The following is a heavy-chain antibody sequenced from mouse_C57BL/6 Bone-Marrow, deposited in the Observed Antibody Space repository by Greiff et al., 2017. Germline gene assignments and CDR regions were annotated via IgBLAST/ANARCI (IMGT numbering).Heavy chain of an antibody. D-gene: IGHD2-1*01. Sequence: VQLQQSGAELVKPGASVKLSCKASGYTFTSYWMHWVKQRPGQGLEWIGMIHPNSGSTNYNEKFNSKATLTVDKSSSTAYMQLTSLTSEVSAVVNCAPLLACFAYWGQGTLVTVSA. J-gene: IGHJ3*01. CDR3: APLLACFAY. V-gene: IGHV1-64*01. CDR2: IHPNSGST. CDR1: GYTFTSYW.